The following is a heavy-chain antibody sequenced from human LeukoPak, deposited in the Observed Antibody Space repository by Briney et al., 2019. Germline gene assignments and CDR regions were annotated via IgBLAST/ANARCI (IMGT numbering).Heavy chain of an antibody. CDR2: IKTDGSEK. J-gene: IGHJ1*01. Sequence: PGGSLRLSCEGSGFTFSNYWMGWVRQAPGQGLQWVANIKTDGSEKYYVDSVKGRFTISRDNAKNSLYLQMNSLRAEDTAVYYCATYSSFNRREFQYWGQGTLLTVSS. V-gene: IGHV3-7*01. CDR1: GFTFSNYW. D-gene: IGHD3-22*01. CDR3: ATYSSFNRREFQY.